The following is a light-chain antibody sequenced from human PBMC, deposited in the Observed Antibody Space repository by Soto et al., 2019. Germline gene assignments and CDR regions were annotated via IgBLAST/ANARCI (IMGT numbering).Light chain of an antibody. CDR1: QSVSSSY. J-gene: IGKJ1*01. CDR2: GAS. V-gene: IGKV3-20*01. CDR3: QQYGSSPPT. Sequence: ELVLTQSPGTLSLSPGERATLSCRASQSVSSSYLAWYQQKPGQAPRLLIYGASSRATGIPDRFGGSGSGTDFTLTISRPEPEDFAVYYCQQYGSSPPTFGQGTKVDIK.